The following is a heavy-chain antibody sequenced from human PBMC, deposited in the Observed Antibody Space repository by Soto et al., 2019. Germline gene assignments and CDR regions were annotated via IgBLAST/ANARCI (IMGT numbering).Heavy chain of an antibody. D-gene: IGHD1-26*01. Sequence: QVQLQESGPGLVKPSQTLSLTCTVSGGSISSGGYYWSWIRQHPGKGLEWIGYIYYSGSTYYNPSLMRRVTTSVDTSKNQFSLKLSSVTAADTAVYYCARWVGATSFDYWGQGTLVTVSS. CDR2: IYYSGST. CDR3: ARWVGATSFDY. CDR1: GGSISSGGYY. V-gene: IGHV4-31*03. J-gene: IGHJ4*02.